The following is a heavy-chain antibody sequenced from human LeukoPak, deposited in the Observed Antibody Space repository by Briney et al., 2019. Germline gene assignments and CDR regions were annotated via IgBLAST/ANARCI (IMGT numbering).Heavy chain of an antibody. CDR3: AHLGSDCSGGSCVAFDI. D-gene: IGHD2-15*01. J-gene: IGHJ3*02. V-gene: IGHV2-5*02. CDR1: GFSLSSSGGG. Sequence: SGPTLVNPTQTLTLTGASSGFSLSSSGGGVGWIRQPPGKALEWLATIYWDDDQRYSPSLKSRLTITKDTSKNQVVLTMTNMDPVDTATYYCAHLGSDCSGGSCVAFDIWGQGTMVTVSS. CDR2: IYWDDDQ.